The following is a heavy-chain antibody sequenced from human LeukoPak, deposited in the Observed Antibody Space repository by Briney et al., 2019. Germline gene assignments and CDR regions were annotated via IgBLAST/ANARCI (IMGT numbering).Heavy chain of an antibody. CDR1: GYSISSGYY. CDR3: ARDRSFFDY. CDR2: IYHSGST. Sequence: SETLSLTCTVSGYSISSGYYWGWIRQPPGKGLEWIGSIYHSGSTYYNPSLKSRVTISVDTSKNQFSLKLSSVTAADTAVYYCARDRSFFDYWGQGTLVTVSS. J-gene: IGHJ4*02. V-gene: IGHV4-38-2*02.